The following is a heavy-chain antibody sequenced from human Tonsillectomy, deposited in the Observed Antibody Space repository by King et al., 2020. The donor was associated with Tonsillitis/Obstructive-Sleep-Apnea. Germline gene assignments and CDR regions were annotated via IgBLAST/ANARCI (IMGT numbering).Heavy chain of an antibody. V-gene: IGHV4-59*08. CDR3: ARLVAAAGRGYNWFDP. D-gene: IGHD6-13*01. CDR2: IYYSGST. CDR1: GGSISSYY. Sequence: QLQESGPGVVKPSETLSLTCTVSGGSISSYYWSWIRQPPGKGLEWIGYIYYSGSTNYNPSLKSRVTMSVDTSKNQFSLKLSSVTAADTAVYYCARLVAAAGRGYNWFDPWGQGTLVTVSS. J-gene: IGHJ5*02.